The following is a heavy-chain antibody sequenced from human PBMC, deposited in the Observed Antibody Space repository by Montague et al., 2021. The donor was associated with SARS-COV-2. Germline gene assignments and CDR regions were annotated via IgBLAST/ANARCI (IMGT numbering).Heavy chain of an antibody. V-gene: IGHV4-34*01. CDR3: ARGARQGYGFRLESFDS. Sequence: SETLSLTCVVSGGSFSGYYWNWIRQPPGKGLEWIGEINHSGSTNYNPSLKSRVTISVDTSKNQFSLKLSSVTAADTAVYYCARGARQGYGFRLESFDSWGQGTPVTVSS. CDR1: GGSFSGYY. D-gene: IGHD3-10*01. J-gene: IGHJ4*02. CDR2: INHSGST.